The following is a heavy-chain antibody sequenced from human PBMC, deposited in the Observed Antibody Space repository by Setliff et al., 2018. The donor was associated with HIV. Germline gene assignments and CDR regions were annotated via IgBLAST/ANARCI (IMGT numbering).Heavy chain of an antibody. J-gene: IGHJ2*01. CDR3: ARDPRERWGSTYWYFDV. CDR1: GGSISSYY. Sequence: NPSETLSLTCTVSGGSISSYYWSWIRQPPGKGLEWIGYIYYSGATNYNASLKSRLSMSVDTSKKQFSLKLRSVTAADMAVYYCARDPRERWGSTYWYFDVWGRGTLVTVSS. CDR2: IYYSGAT. V-gene: IGHV4-59*01. D-gene: IGHD7-27*01.